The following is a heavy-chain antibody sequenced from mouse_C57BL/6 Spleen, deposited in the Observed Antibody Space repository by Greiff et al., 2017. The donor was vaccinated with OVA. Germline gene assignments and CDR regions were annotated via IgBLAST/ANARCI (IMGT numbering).Heavy chain of an antibody. CDR3: ARGRTGTGGYCFDY. V-gene: IGHV1-7*01. J-gene: IGHJ2*01. Sequence: LQLQESGAELAKPGDSVKLSCKASGYTFTSYWMHWVKQRPGQGLEWIGYINPSSGYTKYNQKFKDKATLTADKATRTAYMQLSVLTYEDSAIYYCARGRTGTGGYCFDYWGQGTTLTVSS. D-gene: IGHD4-1*01. CDR1: GYTFTSYW. CDR2: INPSSGYT.